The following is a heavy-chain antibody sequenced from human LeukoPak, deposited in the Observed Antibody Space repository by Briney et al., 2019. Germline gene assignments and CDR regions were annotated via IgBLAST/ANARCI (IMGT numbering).Heavy chain of an antibody. D-gene: IGHD6-13*01. Sequence: PSETLSLTCTVSGGSISSRSYYWDWVRQPPGKGLEWIGSIYYSGNTYYKPSLKSRATISVDTSKNQFSLKLSSVTAADTAVFYCARRIARGVFDIWGQGTMVTVSP. CDR3: ARRIARGVFDI. V-gene: IGHV4-39*01. J-gene: IGHJ3*02. CDR1: GGSISSRSYY. CDR2: IYYSGNT.